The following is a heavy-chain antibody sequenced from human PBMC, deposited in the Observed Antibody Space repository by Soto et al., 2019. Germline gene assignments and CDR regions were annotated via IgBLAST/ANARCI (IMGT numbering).Heavy chain of an antibody. CDR3: AKVTKRAAVGRYEYYKYGMDV. CDR2: ISGSGGSS. D-gene: IGHD6-13*01. CDR1: GFAFSTYA. Sequence: EVQLLESGGALEHPGGSLRLSCAASGFAFSTYAMTWVRQAPGKGLEWVSVISGSGGSSYYAASVKGRFTISRDNSKNTLYLQMNGLRAEDTALYYCAKVTKRAAVGRYEYYKYGMDVWGQGTTVTVSS. V-gene: IGHV3-23*01. J-gene: IGHJ6*02.